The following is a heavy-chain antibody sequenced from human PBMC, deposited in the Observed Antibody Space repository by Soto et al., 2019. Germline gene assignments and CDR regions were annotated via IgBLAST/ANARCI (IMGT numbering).Heavy chain of an antibody. V-gene: IGHV5-10-1*01. Sequence: GESLKISCKGSGYSFTSYWISWVRQMPGKVLEWMGRIDPSDSYTNYSPSFQGHVTISADKSTSTAYLQWSSLKASDTAMYYCASKVGSSGYYYDXWGQGNLVTV. CDR3: ASKVGSSGYYYDX. CDR1: GYSFTSYW. J-gene: IGHJ4*02. D-gene: IGHD3-22*01. CDR2: IDPSDSYT.